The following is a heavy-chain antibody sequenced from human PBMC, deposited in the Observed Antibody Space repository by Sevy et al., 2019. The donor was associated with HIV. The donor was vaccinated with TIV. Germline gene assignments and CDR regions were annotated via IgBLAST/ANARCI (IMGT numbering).Heavy chain of an antibody. CDR3: ARALGNWGGL. CDR2: INTDGSVT. V-gene: IGHV3-74*01. J-gene: IGHJ4*02. CDR1: EFTFSTYW. D-gene: IGHD7-27*01. Sequence: GGSLRLSCTSPEFTFSTYWMHWVRQVPGKGLVWVSHINTDGSVTHYADSVKGRFTIYRDNVKSTVSLQMNSLRVEDTAVYYCARALGNWGGLWGRGTLVTVSS.